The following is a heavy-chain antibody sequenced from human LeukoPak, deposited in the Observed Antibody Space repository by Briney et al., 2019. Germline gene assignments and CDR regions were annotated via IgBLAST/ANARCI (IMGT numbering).Heavy chain of an antibody. CDR1: GGSISTYY. CDR2: IYHSGST. CDR3: ARDIRDILTGYSTSWAFDI. J-gene: IGHJ3*02. V-gene: IGHV4-59*01. D-gene: IGHD3-9*01. Sequence: SETLSLTCAVSGGSISTYYWSWIRQPPGKGLEWIGYIYHSGSTNYNPSLKSRITISVDTSQNQFSLKLSSVTAADTAVYYCARDIRDILTGYSTSWAFDIWGQGTMVTVSS.